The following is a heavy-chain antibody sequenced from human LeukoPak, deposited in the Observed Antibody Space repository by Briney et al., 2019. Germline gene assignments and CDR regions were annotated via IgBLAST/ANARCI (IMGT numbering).Heavy chain of an antibody. Sequence: ASVKVSCKASGYTFTGYYMHWVRQAPGQGLEWMGWFNPNSGGTNYAQKFQGRVTMTRNTSISTAYMELSRLRSDDTAVYYCARDGDRGYCTNGVCYTAWFDPWGRGTLVTVSS. CDR3: ARDGDRGYCTNGVCYTAWFDP. J-gene: IGHJ5*02. V-gene: IGHV1-2*02. D-gene: IGHD2-8*01. CDR1: GYTFTGYY. CDR2: FNPNSGGT.